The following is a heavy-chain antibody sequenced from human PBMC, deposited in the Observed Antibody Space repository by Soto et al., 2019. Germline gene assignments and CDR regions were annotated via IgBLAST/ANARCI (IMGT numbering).Heavy chain of an antibody. CDR3: AAVSLAVGASPVEKD. Sequence: QMQLVQSGPEVKKPGTSVKVSCKTSGFTFSSSAVHWVRQARGQRLEWIGWIVVGSGEANYAQKFQQRVTITRDISTNTAYMELSGLRSEDAAVYYCAAVSLAVGASPVEKDWGQGTLVTVSS. J-gene: IGHJ4*02. CDR2: IVVGSGEA. CDR1: GFTFSSSA. D-gene: IGHD6-19*01. V-gene: IGHV1-58*01.